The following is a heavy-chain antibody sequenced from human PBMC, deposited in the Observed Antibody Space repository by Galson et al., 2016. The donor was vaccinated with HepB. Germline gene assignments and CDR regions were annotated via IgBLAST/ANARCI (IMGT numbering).Heavy chain of an antibody. D-gene: IGHD2-21*02. Sequence: SLRLSCAASGFTFSNYVMNWVRQAPGKGLEWVSAISGSGTNTYYEDPVKGRFTISRDNSKNTLLRQMNSLGAEDTAVCYCPKSLLGVTLVSYYYGMDVWGQGTTVTVSS. V-gene: IGHV3-23*01. CDR1: GFTFSNYV. CDR3: PKSLLGVTLVSYYYGMDV. J-gene: IGHJ6*02. CDR2: ISGSGTNT.